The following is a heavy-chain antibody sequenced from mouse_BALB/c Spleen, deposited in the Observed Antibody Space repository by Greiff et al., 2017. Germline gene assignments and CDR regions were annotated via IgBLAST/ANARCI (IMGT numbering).Heavy chain of an antibody. CDR2: ISSGSSTI. J-gene: IGHJ2*01. V-gene: IGHV5-17*02. D-gene: IGHD1-1*01. Sequence: EVQLVESGGGLVQPGGSRKLSCAASGFTFSSFGMHWVRQAPEKGLEWVAYISSGSSTIYYADTVKGRFTISRDNPKNTLFLQMTSLRSEDTAMYYCARSPITTVVHFDYWGQGTTLTVSS. CDR3: ARSPITTVVHFDY. CDR1: GFTFSSFG.